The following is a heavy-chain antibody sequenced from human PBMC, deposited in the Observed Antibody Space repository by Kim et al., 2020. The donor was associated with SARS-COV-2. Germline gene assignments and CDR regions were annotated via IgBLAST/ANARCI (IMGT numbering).Heavy chain of an antibody. CDR1: GFTFSDYW. V-gene: IGHV3-7*04. D-gene: IGHD7-27*01. Sequence: GGSLRLSCAASGFTFSDYWMSWLRQTPGKGLEWVANMKPDGSEEYYVDSVKGRFTISRDNGKNSLFLQMNSLSAEDTAVYYWARDWGYFDYWGQGILVTVSS. CDR2: MKPDGSEE. J-gene: IGHJ4*02. CDR3: ARDWGYFDY.